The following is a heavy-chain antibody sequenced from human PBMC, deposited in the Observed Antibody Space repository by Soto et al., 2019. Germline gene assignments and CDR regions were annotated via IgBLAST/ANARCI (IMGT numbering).Heavy chain of an antibody. D-gene: IGHD2-2*03. V-gene: IGHV3-21*01. Sequence: EVQLVESGGGLVKPGGSLRLSCAASGFTFSSYSMNWVRQAPGKGLEWVSSISSSSSYIYYADSVKGRFTISRDNAKNSLYLQMNSLRAEDTAVYYCARDGYCSSTSCYNIYYYYGMDVWGQGTTVTVSS. CDR3: ARDGYCSSTSCYNIYYYYGMDV. J-gene: IGHJ6*02. CDR1: GFTFSSYS. CDR2: ISSSSSYI.